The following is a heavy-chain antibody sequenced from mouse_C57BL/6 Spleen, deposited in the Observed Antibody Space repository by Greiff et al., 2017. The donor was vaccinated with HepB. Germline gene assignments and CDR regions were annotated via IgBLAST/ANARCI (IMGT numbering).Heavy chain of an antibody. V-gene: IGHV7-3*01. CDR2: IRNKANGYTT. CDR1: GFTFTDYY. Sequence: EVKLMDSGGGLVQPGGSLSLSCAASGFTFTDYYMSWVRQPPGKALEWLGFIRNKANGYTTEYSASVKGRFTISRDNSQSILYLQMNALRAEDSATYYCASISHYAMDYWGQGTSVTVSS. CDR3: ASISHYAMDY. J-gene: IGHJ4*01.